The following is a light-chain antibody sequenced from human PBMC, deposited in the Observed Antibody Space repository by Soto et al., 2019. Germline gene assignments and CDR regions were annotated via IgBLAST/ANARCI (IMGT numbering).Light chain of an antibody. CDR2: AAS. CDR1: RDISNS. CDR3: QQYNRYWT. Sequence: DIQMTQSPSSLSASVGDRFTMTFRASRDISNSLNWYQQKPGKAPKLLIYAASTLQGGVPSRFSGSGSGTEFTLTISSLQPEDSATYYCQQYNRYWTFGQGTKVDI. V-gene: IGKV1-9*01. J-gene: IGKJ1*01.